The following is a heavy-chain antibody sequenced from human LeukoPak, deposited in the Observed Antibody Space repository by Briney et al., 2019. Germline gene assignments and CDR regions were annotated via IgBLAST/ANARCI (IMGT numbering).Heavy chain of an antibody. CDR1: GFTFSTYS. Sequence: GGSLRLSCAASGFTFSTYSMNWVRQAPGKGLEWISYISGSSGTIYYADSLKGRFTISRDNAKNSLYLQMNSLRAEDTAVYYCASTLSSDYSSRFDDWGQGTLVTVSS. J-gene: IGHJ4*02. CDR2: ISGSSGTI. V-gene: IGHV3-48*04. CDR3: ASTLSSDYSSRFDD. D-gene: IGHD3-22*01.